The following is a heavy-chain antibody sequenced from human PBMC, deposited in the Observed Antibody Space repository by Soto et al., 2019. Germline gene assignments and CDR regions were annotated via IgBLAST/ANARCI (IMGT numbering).Heavy chain of an antibody. D-gene: IGHD2-2*01. J-gene: IGHJ5*01. Sequence: QVQLVQSGAEVKKPGASVKVSCKTSGYTFTNYDINWVRQAPGQGLEWMGWMNPKSGNTGYAQNFQDRLTMTRDTALSTAYMELSSLRYEDTAVYDCARSHGYDLNWFDSWGQGTLVTVSS. CDR2: MNPKSGNT. CDR3: ARSHGYDLNWFDS. V-gene: IGHV1-8*02. CDR1: GYTFTNYD.